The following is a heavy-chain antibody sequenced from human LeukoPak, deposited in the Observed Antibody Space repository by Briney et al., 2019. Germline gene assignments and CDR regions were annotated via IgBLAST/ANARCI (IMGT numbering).Heavy chain of an antibody. J-gene: IGHJ6*03. V-gene: IGHV4-34*01. CDR2: INHSGST. D-gene: IGHD2-15*01. CDR1: GGSFSGYY. CDR3: ASPVAAIRKGYYYYYMDV. Sequence: MSSETLSLTCAVYGGSFSGYYWSWIRQPPGKGLEWIGEINHSGSTNYNPSLKSRVTISVDTSKNQFSLKLSSVTAADTAVYYCASPVAAIRKGYYYYYMDVWGKGTTVTVSS.